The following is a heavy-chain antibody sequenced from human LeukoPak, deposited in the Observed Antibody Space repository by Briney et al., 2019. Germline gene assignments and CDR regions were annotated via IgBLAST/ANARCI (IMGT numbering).Heavy chain of an antibody. CDR3: ARDLDWILFDY. CDR1: GFTFSTYW. J-gene: IGHJ4*02. D-gene: IGHD3-9*01. V-gene: IGHV3-74*03. Sequence: PGGSLRLSCAASGFTFSTYWMYWVRQAPGKGLAWVSRIRPEGTTTAYADSVKGRFTISRDNAKNTLFLQMNSLSAEDTAVYYCARDLDWILFDYWGQGTLVTVSS. CDR2: IRPEGTTT.